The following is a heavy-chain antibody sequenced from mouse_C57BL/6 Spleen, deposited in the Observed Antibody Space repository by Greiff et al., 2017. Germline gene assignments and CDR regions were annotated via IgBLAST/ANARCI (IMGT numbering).Heavy chain of an antibody. Sequence: QVQLQQSGPELVKPGASVKISCKASGYAFSSSWMHWVKQRPGKGLEWIGRIYPGDGDTNYNGKFKGKATLTADKSSSTAYMQLSSLTSEDSAVYCCARGLRRDYCDYWGQGTTLTVSS. D-gene: IGHD2-4*01. J-gene: IGHJ2*01. V-gene: IGHV1-82*01. CDR3: ARGLRRDYCDY. CDR2: IYPGDGDT. CDR1: GYAFSSSW.